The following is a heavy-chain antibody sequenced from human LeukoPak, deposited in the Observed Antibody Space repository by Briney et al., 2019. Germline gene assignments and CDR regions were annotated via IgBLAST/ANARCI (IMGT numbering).Heavy chain of an antibody. CDR2: IGASGSST. Sequence: PGGSLRLSCAASGLTFSRNSMNWVRQSPGKGLEWVSGIGASGSSTYYADSVKGRFTISRDNSKTTLYLQMNSLRAEDTAVCYCARGLSSVNDAFDIWGQGTMVTVPS. D-gene: IGHD3-10*01. V-gene: IGHV3-23*01. CDR3: ARGLSSVNDAFDI. J-gene: IGHJ3*02. CDR1: GLTFSRNS.